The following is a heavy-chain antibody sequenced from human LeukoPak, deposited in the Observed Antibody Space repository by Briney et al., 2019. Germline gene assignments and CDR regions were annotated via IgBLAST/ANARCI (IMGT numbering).Heavy chain of an antibody. CDR1: KFTFSHYG. Sequence: SGGSLRLSCTASKFTFSHYGMQWVRQAPGKGLEWVAVIWYDGSNKYYAESVKGRFTMSRDNSKNTLYLQMNSLRAEDTAVYYCAKEAGSYYSHYGMDVWGQGTTVTVSS. V-gene: IGHV3-33*06. D-gene: IGHD3-10*01. J-gene: IGHJ6*02. CDR3: AKEAGSYYSHYGMDV. CDR2: IWYDGSNK.